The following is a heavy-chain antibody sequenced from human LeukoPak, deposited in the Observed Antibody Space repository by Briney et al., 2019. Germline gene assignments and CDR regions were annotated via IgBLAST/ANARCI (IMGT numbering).Heavy chain of an antibody. CDR3: ARTPSEYYYYYMDV. CDR2: IYYSGST. V-gene: IGHV4-39*01. Sequence: SETLSLTCTVSGGSISNSSYYWGWIRQPPGKGLEWIGSIYYSGSTYYNPSLKSRVTISVDTSKNQFSLKLSSVTAADTAVYYCARTPSEYYYYYMDVWGKGTTVTISS. CDR1: GGSISNSSYY. J-gene: IGHJ6*03.